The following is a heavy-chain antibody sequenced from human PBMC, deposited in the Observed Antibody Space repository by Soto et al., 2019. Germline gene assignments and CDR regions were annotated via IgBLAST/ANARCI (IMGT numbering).Heavy chain of an antibody. CDR2: ISAGGDMT. Sequence: DVQLLESGGNLVQPGGSLTLSCSASGFTLSSYAMSWVRQAPGKGLEWVSSISAGGDMTYKSDPVKGRFTISRDNANNAVFLQMHNLRIEDTALYYCARGDRGGSGSPASYYYSGWDVWGQGATVTVS. CDR1: GFTLSSYA. V-gene: IGHV3-23*01. D-gene: IGHD3-10*01. CDR3: ARGDRGGSGSPASYYYSGWDV. J-gene: IGHJ6*02.